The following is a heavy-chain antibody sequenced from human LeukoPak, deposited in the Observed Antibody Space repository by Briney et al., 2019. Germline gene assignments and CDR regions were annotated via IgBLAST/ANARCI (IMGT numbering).Heavy chain of an antibody. CDR2: ISYDGSNK. D-gene: IGHD3-16*01. Sequence: GGSLRLSCVASVRSGLTRWMNWVRQAPGKGLEWVAVISYDGSNKYYADSVKGRFTISRDNSKNTLYLQMNSLRAEDTAVYYCARVGEEAVDYWGQGTLVTVSS. CDR1: VRSGLTRW. CDR3: ARVGEEAVDY. J-gene: IGHJ4*02. V-gene: IGHV3-30-3*01.